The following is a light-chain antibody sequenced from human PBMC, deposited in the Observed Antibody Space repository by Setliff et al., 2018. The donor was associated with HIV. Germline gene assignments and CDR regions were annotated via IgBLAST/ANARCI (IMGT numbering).Light chain of an antibody. CDR2: WAS. CDR3: QQYYNTPWT. V-gene: IGKV4-1*01. CDR1: QSLLCSSNNKNY. J-gene: IGKJ1*01. Sequence: DIVMTQSPDSLAVSLGERATINCKSSQSLLCSSNNKNYLVWYQQKPGQPPKLLIYWASTRESGVPDRFSGSGSGTDFTLTISSLQAEDVAVYYCQQYYNTPWTFGQGTKVDIK.